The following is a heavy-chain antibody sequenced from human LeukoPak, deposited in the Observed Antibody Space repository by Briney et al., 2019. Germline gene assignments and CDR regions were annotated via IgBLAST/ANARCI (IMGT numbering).Heavy chain of an antibody. V-gene: IGHV4-31*03. CDR2: IYYNGST. Sequence: SETLSLTCTVSGGSISSGGYYWSWIRQHPGKGLEWIGYIYYNGSTYYNPSLKGRVTISVDTSKNQFSLKLSSVTAADTAVYYCAGGVYYYYGMDVWGQGTTVTVSS. CDR3: AGGVYYYYGMDV. J-gene: IGHJ6*02. CDR1: GGSISSGGYY.